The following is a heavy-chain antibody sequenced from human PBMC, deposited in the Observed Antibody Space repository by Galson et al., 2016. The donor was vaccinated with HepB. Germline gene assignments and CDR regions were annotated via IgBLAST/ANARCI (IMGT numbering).Heavy chain of an antibody. V-gene: IGHV3-74*01. CDR1: GFAFRSYW. J-gene: IGHJ4*02. CDR3: ARGTSSWTYY. Sequence: SLRLSCAASGFAFRSYWMHWVRQAPGKGLVWVSRINSDGSSTNYADSVKGRVTISRDNARNTLSLQMNSLRAEDTAVYYCARGTSSWTYYWGQGTLVTVSS. CDR2: INSDGSST. D-gene: IGHD6-13*01.